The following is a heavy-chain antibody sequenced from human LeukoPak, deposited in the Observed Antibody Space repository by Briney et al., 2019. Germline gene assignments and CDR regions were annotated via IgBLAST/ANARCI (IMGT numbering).Heavy chain of an antibody. J-gene: IGHJ4*02. D-gene: IGHD3-10*01. V-gene: IGHV3-33*05. CDR1: GFTFRSYG. Sequence: GGSLRLSCAASGFTFRSYGMHWVRQAPGKGLEWVAVISYDGSNKYYADSVKGRFTISRDNSKNTLYLQMNSLRAEDTAVYYCAKGYGDWGQGTLVTVSS. CDR2: ISYDGSNK. CDR3: AKGYGD.